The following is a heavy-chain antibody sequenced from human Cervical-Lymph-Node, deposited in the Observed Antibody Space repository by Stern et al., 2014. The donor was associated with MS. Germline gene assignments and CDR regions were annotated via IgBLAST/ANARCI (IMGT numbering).Heavy chain of an antibody. J-gene: IGHJ2*01. CDR2: IYWDDDK. D-gene: IGHD4-17*01. Sequence: QVTLKESGPTLVKPTQTLTLTCTFSGFSLSTTGVGVGWIRQSPGKALEWLALIYWDDDKRYRPSLKSRLTVTKDTSKNQVVLSMTNMDPLDTATYYCAHTNYGYWYFHVWGRGTLVAVSS. CDR3: AHTNYGYWYFHV. CDR1: GFSLSTTGVG. V-gene: IGHV2-5*02.